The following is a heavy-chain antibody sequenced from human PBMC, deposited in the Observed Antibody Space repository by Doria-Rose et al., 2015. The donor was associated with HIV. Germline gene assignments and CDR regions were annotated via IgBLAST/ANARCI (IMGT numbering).Heavy chain of an antibody. Sequence: QESGPVLVKPTETLTLTCTVSGVSLSSPGMGVSWIRQPPGKALEWLANSFSDDERSYKTSLKSRLTISRGTSKSRVVLTMTDMDPVDTATYYCARIKSSRWYHKYYFDFWGQGTLVIVSA. D-gene: IGHD6-13*01. CDR2: SFSDDER. CDR3: ARIKSSRWYHKYYFDF. CDR1: GVSLSSPGMG. V-gene: IGHV2-26*01. J-gene: IGHJ4*02.